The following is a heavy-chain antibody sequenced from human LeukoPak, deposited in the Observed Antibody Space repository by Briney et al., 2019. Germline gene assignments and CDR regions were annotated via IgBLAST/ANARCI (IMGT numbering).Heavy chain of an antibody. V-gene: IGHV3-9*01. D-gene: IGHD5-12*01. CDR1: GFTFDDYA. Sequence: GGSPRLSCAASGFTFDDYAMHWVRQAPGKGLEWVSGISWNSGSIGYADSVKGRFTISRDNAKNSLYLQMNSLRAEDTALYYCAKDGEYSGYGYFDYWGQGTLVTVSS. CDR3: AKDGEYSGYGYFDY. CDR2: ISWNSGSI. J-gene: IGHJ4*02.